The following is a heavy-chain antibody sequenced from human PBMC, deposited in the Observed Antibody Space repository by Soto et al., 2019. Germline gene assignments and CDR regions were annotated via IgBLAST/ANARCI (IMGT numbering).Heavy chain of an antibody. J-gene: IGHJ3*02. D-gene: IGHD3-9*01. V-gene: IGHV4-31*03. CDR1: GGSISSGGYY. CDR2: IYYSGST. Sequence: QVQLQESGPGLVKPSQTLSLTCTVSGGSISSGGYYWSWIRQHPGKGLEWMGYIYYSGSTYYNPSLKSRVTISGDTSKNQFSLKLSSVTAADTAVYYCARDRYDILTGRGDDAFDIWGQGTMVTVSS. CDR3: ARDRYDILTGRGDDAFDI.